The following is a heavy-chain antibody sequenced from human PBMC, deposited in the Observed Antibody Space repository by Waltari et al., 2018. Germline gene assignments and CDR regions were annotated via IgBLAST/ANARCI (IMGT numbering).Heavy chain of an antibody. J-gene: IGHJ4*02. D-gene: IGHD4-4*01. V-gene: IGHV4-59*01. CDR2: IYYSGST. CDR3: ARGSNPRGGIDY. Sequence: QVQLQESGPGLVKPSETLSLTCTVSGGSISSYYWSWIRQPPGKGLEWIGYIYYSGSTNYNPSRKSRVTISVDTSKNQFSLKLSSVTAADTAVYYCARGSNPRGGIDYWGQGTLVTVSS. CDR1: GGSISSYY.